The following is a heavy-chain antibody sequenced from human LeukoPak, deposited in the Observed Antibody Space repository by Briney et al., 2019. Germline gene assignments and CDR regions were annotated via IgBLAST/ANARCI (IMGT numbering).Heavy chain of an antibody. J-gene: IGHJ4*02. V-gene: IGHV1-69*13. CDR2: IIPIFGTA. CDR3: ARVVDWYGIDYFFDY. D-gene: IGHD3/OR15-3a*01. Sequence: SVKVSCKASGGTFSSYAISWVRQAPGQGLEWMGGIIPIFGTANYAQKFQGRVTITADESTSTAYMELSSLRSEDTAVYYCARVVDWYGIDYFFDYWGQGTLVTVSS. CDR1: GGTFSSYA.